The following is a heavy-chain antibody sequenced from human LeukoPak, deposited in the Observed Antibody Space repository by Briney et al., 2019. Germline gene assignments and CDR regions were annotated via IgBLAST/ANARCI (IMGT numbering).Heavy chain of an antibody. CDR2: IYYSGST. J-gene: IGHJ4*02. CDR3: ARHQPRLFDY. CDR1: GGSISSSSYY. Sequence: PSETLSLTCTVSGGSISSSSYYWGWIRQPPGKGLEWIGSIYYSGSTYYNPSLKSRVTISVDTSKNQFSLKLSSVTAADTAVYYCARHQPRLFDYWGQGTLVTVSS. V-gene: IGHV4-39*01. D-gene: IGHD1-14*01.